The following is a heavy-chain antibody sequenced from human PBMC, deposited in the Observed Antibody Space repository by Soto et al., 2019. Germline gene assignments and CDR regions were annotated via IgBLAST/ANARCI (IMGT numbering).Heavy chain of an antibody. CDR3: AKDRPLRNYGRSLPFYYYYGMDV. V-gene: IGHV3-30-3*01. Sequence: PGGSLRLCCAASGFTFSSYAMHWVRQAPGKGLEWVAVISYDGSNKYYADSVKGRFTISRDNSKNTLYLQMNSLRAEDTAVYYCAKDRPLRNYGRSLPFYYYYGMDVWGQGTTVTVSS. CDR1: GFTFSSYA. J-gene: IGHJ6*02. D-gene: IGHD4-17*01. CDR2: ISYDGSNK.